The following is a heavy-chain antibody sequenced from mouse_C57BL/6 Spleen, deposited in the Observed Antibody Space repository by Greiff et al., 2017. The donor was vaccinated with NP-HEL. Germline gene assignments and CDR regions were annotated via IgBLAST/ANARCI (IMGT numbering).Heavy chain of an antibody. CDR2: IWTGGGT. V-gene: IGHV2-9-1*01. CDR3: ARKRYYGSSPYFDY. D-gene: IGHD1-1*01. CDR1: GFSLTSYA. Sequence: VKLVESGPGLVAPSQSLSITCTVSGFSLTSYAISWVRQPPGKGLEWLGVIWTGGGTNYNSALKSRLSISKDNSKSQVFLKMNSLQTDDTARYYCARKRYYGSSPYFDYWGQGTTLTVSS. J-gene: IGHJ2*01.